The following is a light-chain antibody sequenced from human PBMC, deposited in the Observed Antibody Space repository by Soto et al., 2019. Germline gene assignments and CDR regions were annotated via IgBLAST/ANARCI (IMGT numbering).Light chain of an antibody. CDR1: QRTSGW. J-gene: IGKJ4*01. CDR3: LQHNSYPLT. CDR2: AAS. V-gene: IGKV1-5*01. Sequence: DIQMTQSPSTLSAFVGDRVTITCRASQRTSGWLAWYQQKTGKAPKRLIYAASSLQSGVPSRFSGSGSGTEFTLTISSLQPEDFATYYCLQHNSYPLTFGGGTKVEIK.